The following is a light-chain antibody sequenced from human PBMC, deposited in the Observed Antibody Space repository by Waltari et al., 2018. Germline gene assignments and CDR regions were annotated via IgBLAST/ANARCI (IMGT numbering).Light chain of an antibody. Sequence: QSALTQPASVSGSPGQSIPISCTGTSSDVGGYNYVSWYQQHRGKAPKLMIYEVSNRPSGVSNRFSGSKSGNTASLTISGLQAEDEADYYCSSYTSSSTLFGTGTKVTVL. J-gene: IGLJ1*01. CDR1: SSDVGGYNY. CDR2: EVS. CDR3: SSYTSSSTL. V-gene: IGLV2-14*01.